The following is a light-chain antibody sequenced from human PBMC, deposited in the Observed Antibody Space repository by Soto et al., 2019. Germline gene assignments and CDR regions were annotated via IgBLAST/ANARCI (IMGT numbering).Light chain of an antibody. CDR2: GNN. J-gene: IGLJ2*01. CDR3: QSYDGGLGGKVV. Sequence: QPVLTQSPSASGAPGQSVAISCTGTSSNIGAGYDVHWYQQVPGTAPKLLIYGNNNRPSGVPERFSGSKSDTSASLAITGLQAEDEADYYCQSYDGGLGGKVVFGGGTKVTVL. V-gene: IGLV1-40*01. CDR1: SSNIGAGYD.